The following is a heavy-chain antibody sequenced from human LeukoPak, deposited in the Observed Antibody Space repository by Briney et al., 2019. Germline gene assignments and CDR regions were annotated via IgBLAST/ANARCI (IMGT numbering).Heavy chain of an antibody. Sequence: SETLSLTCTVSGGSISGGYWSWIRQPPGRGLEWIGYVYTSGSTNYNPSLKSRVTISVDTSKSQFALKLSSVTAADTAVYYCAKSYFDYSTYYSYYFNLWGQGALVTVSS. CDR1: GGSISGGY. D-gene: IGHD4-11*01. J-gene: IGHJ4*02. V-gene: IGHV4-4*09. CDR3: AKSYFDYSTYYSYYFNL. CDR2: VYTSGST.